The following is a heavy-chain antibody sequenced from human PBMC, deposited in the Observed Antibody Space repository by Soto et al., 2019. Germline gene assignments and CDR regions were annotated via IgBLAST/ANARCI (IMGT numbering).Heavy chain of an antibody. CDR2: INPNSGGT. Sequence: ASVKVSCKASEYTFTGYYMHWVRQAPGQGLEWMGWINPNSGGTNYAQKFQGRVTMTRDTSISTAYMELSRLRSDDTAVYYCARVRDSSGYTDYWGQGTLVTVSS. J-gene: IGHJ4*02. V-gene: IGHV1-2*02. CDR1: EYTFTGYY. D-gene: IGHD3-22*01. CDR3: ARVRDSSGYTDY.